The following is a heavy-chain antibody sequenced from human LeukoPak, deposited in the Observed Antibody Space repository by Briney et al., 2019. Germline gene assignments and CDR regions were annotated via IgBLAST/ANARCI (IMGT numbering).Heavy chain of an antibody. J-gene: IGHJ4*02. Sequence: ASVKVSCKASGYTFTSYGISWVRQAPGQGLEWMGRIIPILGIANYAQKFQGRVTITADKSTSTAYMELSSLRSEDTAVYYCARSREGCGGDCYDYFDYWGQGTLVTVSS. CDR2: IIPILGIA. CDR3: ARSREGCGGDCYDYFDY. D-gene: IGHD2-21*02. V-gene: IGHV1-69*04. CDR1: GYTFTSYG.